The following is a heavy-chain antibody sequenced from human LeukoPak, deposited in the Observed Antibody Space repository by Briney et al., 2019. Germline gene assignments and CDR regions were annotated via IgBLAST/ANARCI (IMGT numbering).Heavy chain of an antibody. D-gene: IGHD3-22*01. J-gene: IGHJ5*02. CDR2: IIPIFGTA. CDR3: ARGGYYDSSGLNWFDP. CDR1: GGTFSSYA. V-gene: IGHV1-69*05. Sequence: SVKVSCKASGGTFSSYAISWVRQAPGQGLEWMGRIIPIFGTANYAQKFQGRVTITTDESTSTAYMELSSLRSEDTAVYYCARGGYYDSSGLNWFDPWGQGTLVTVSS.